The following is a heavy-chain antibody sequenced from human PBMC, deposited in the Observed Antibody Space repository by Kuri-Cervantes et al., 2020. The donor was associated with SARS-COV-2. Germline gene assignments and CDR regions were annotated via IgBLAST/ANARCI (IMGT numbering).Heavy chain of an antibody. D-gene: IGHD1-26*01. J-gene: IGHJ5*01. V-gene: IGHV3-21*01. CDR1: GFTFSSYS. CDR3: ARVYSGSYYNWFDP. Sequence: LSLTCAASGFTFSSYSMNWVRQAPGKGLEWVSSISSSSSYIYHADSVKGRFTISRDNAKNSLYLQMNSLRAEDTAVYYCARVYSGSYYNWFDPWGQGTTVTVSS. CDR2: ISSSSSYI.